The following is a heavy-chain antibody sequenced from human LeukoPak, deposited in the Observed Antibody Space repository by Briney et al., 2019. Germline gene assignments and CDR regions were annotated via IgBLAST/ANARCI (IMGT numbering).Heavy chain of an antibody. CDR1: GGSISSYY. Sequence: SETLSLTCTVSGGSISSYYWSWIRQPPGKGLEWIGYIYYSGSTNYNPSLKSRVTISVDTSKNQFSLKLSSVTAADTALYYCASELVGATSFGYWGQGTLVTVSS. CDR3: ASELVGATSFGY. CDR2: IYYSGST. J-gene: IGHJ4*02. D-gene: IGHD1-26*01. V-gene: IGHV4-59*12.